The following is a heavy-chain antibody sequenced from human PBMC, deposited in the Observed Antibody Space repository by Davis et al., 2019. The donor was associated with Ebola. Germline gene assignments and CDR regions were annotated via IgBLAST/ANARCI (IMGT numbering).Heavy chain of an antibody. J-gene: IGHJ4*02. CDR1: GFTFSSYS. CDR2: ISSSSSYI. CDR3: ARGEMATGYYFDY. Sequence: GGSLRLSCAASGFTFSSYSMNWVRQAPGKGLEWVSSISSSSSYIYYADSVKGRFTISRDNAKNSLYLQINSLRAEDTAVYYCARGEMATGYYFDYWGQGTLVTVSS. D-gene: IGHD5-24*01. V-gene: IGHV3-21*01.